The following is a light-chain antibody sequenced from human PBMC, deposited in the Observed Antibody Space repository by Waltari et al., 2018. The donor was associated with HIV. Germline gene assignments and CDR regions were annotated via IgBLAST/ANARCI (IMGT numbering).Light chain of an antibody. CDR1: RSDVGGYNY. CDR3: KSYAGSSNPYV. CDR2: DVS. J-gene: IGLJ1*01. Sequence: QSALTQPPSASGSPGPSVTIPCTGTRSDVGGYNYVSWYQQHPGKAPKLMIFDVSKRPSGVPDRFSGSKSGNTAFLTVSGLQAEDEADYYCKSYAGSSNPYVFGTGTKVTVL. V-gene: IGLV2-8*01.